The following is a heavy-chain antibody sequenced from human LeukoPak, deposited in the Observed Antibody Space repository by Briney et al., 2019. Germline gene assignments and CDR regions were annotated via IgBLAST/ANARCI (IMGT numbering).Heavy chain of an antibody. V-gene: IGHV1-3*01. J-gene: IGHJ4*02. CDR2: INAGNGNT. CDR1: GYTFTSYA. D-gene: IGHD6-13*01. CDR3: ARDAPQLAPGDY. Sequence: GASVKVSCKASGYTFTSYAMHWVRQAPGQRLEWMGWINAGNGNTKYSQKFQGRVTITRDTSASTAYMELSSLRSEDTAVYYCARDAPQLAPGDYWGQGTLVTVSS.